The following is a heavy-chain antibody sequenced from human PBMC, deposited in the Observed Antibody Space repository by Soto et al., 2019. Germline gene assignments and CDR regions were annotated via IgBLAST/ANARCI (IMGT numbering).Heavy chain of an antibody. J-gene: IGHJ4*02. CDR3: AKERGGGGYPIDHS. V-gene: IGHV3-23*01. CDR1: GFTFTNYA. Sequence: EVQLLESGGDLAQPGGSLRLACAASGFTFTNYAMSWVRQAPGKGLEWVSTFRCSGDRPYYADPVKGRFTVSRDDSKNRLYLQMKCLSAEDTAVYYFAKERGGGGYPIDHSWGQGTLVTVSS. CDR2: FRCSGDRP. D-gene: IGHD2-15*01.